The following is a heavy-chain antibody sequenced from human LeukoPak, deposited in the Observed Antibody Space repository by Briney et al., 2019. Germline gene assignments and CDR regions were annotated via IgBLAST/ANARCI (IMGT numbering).Heavy chain of an antibody. CDR3: ARGDDSSGPLAMVYGMDV. J-gene: IGHJ6*02. CDR2: FDPEDGER. V-gene: IGHV1-24*01. D-gene: IGHD3-22*01. CDR1: GNTLTKLS. Sequence: ASVKVSCKVSGNTLTKLSMHWVRQAPGKGLEWMGRFDPEDGERVYAQKFQGRLTMTEDTSTNTAYMELSSLMSDDTAVYYCARGDDSSGPLAMVYGMDVWGQGTTVTVSS.